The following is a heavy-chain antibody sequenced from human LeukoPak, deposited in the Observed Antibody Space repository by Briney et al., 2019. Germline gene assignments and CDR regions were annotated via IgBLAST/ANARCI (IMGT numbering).Heavy chain of an antibody. CDR1: GFTFSSYS. CDR3: ARDAGIAAAGDAFDI. J-gene: IGHJ3*02. V-gene: IGHV3-21*01. Sequence: GGSLRLSCAASGFTFSSYSMNWVRQAPGKGLKWVSSISSSSSYIYYADSVKGRFTISRDNAKNSLYLQMNSLRAEDTAVYYCARDAGIAAAGDAFDIWGQGTMVTVSS. CDR2: ISSSSSYI. D-gene: IGHD6-13*01.